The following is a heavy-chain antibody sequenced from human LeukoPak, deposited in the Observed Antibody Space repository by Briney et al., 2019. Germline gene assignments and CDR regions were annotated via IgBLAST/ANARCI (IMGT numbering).Heavy chain of an antibody. CDR1: GFTFSSYS. Sequence: KTGGSLRLSCAASGFTFSSYSMNWVRQAPGKGLEWVSYISGSSTYIYYADSVKGRFTISRDNAKKSLYLQMNSLRAEDTAVYYCARDSAYYYDSRLQYYFDYWGQGTLVTVSS. J-gene: IGHJ4*02. CDR3: ARDSAYYYDSRLQYYFDY. CDR2: ISGSSTYI. D-gene: IGHD3-22*01. V-gene: IGHV3-21*01.